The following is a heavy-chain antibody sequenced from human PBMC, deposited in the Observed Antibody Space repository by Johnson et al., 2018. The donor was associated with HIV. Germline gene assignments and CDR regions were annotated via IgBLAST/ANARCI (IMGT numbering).Heavy chain of an antibody. CDR2: IKSESDGGTT. CDR3: STGGVVVVAGAMLLPRHDAFDI. Sequence: VQLVESGGGLVKPGGSLRLSCAASGFTFSNAWMNWVRQAPGKGLEWVGRIKSESDGGTTDYPTPVKGRFTISRDDSKNMLYLQMNSLKIEDTAVYYCSTGGVVVVAGAMLLPRHDAFDIWGQGTMVTVSS. CDR1: GFTFSNAW. V-gene: IGHV3-15*01. J-gene: IGHJ3*02. D-gene: IGHD2-21*01.